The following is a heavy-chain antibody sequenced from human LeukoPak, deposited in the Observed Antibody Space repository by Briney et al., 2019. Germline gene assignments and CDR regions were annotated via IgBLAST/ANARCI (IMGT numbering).Heavy chain of an antibody. CDR3: GRWGYFDSGNYFVVDY. D-gene: IGHD3-22*01. J-gene: IGHJ4*02. CDR1: GDSIRSYY. CDR2: IHNNGDI. Sequence: SETLSLTCIVSGDSIRSYYWNWIRQAPGKALEWIGHIHNNGDIAYNFSLKSRVTISMDTSKNQFSLKLSSVTAADTAVYYCGRWGYFDSGNYFVVDYWGQGTVVTVSS. V-gene: IGHV4-59*01.